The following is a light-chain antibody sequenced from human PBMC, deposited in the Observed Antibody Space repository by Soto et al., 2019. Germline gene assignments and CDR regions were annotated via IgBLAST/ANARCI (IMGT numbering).Light chain of an antibody. CDR2: DAS. J-gene: IGKJ2*01. CDR3: QQSSSSPRT. Sequence: EIVLTQSPGTLSLSPGERATLSCRASQSVRNGYLAWYQQKPGEAPRLLIYDASNRATGIPDRFSGSGSGTDFTLTINRLEPEDFAVYYCQQSSSSPRTFGQGTKLEIK. V-gene: IGKV3-20*01. CDR1: QSVRNGY.